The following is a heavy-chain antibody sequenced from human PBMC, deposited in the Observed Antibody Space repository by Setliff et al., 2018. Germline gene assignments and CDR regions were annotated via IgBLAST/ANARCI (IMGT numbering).Heavy chain of an antibody. CDR3: TRDPPGSGWSFDY. V-gene: IGHV3-33*01. CDR2: IWSDPNSNTK. D-gene: IGHD6-19*01. CDR1: GFTFNTHA. Sequence: GGSLRLSCAASGFTFNTHAMHWVRQAPGKGLEWVAMIWSDPNSNTKYYADSVKGRFSVSRDNSRNTVFLQMTGLRAEDTALYYCTRDPPGSGWSFDYWGQGALVTVSS. J-gene: IGHJ4*02.